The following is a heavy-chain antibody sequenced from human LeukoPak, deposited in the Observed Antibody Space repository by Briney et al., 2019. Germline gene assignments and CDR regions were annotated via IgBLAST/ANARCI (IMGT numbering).Heavy chain of an antibody. CDR3: AKGNGYSYGRYYFDY. CDR1: GFTFSSYA. CDR2: ITASGGNT. D-gene: IGHD5-18*01. Sequence: GGSLRLSCAASGFTFSSYAMGWVRQAPGKGLEWVSAITASGGNTYYADSVKGRFTSSRDNSKNTLYLQVNSLRAEDTAVYYCAKGNGYSYGRYYFDYWGQGTLVTVSS. J-gene: IGHJ4*02. V-gene: IGHV3-23*01.